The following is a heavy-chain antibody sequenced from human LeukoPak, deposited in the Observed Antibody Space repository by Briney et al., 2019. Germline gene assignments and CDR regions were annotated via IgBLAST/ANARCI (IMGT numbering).Heavy chain of an antibody. CDR3: ARVDGPSLKRRSYPTYWFDP. Sequence: ASVKVSCKASGYTFTSYGISWVRQAPGQGREWMGWIRAYKGNTNYTQKLHGRVTMTTDTFTSSAYMELRSLRSDDTAVYYCARVDGPSLKRRSYPTYWFDPWGQGTLVTVSS. CDR2: IRAYKGNT. J-gene: IGHJ5*02. V-gene: IGHV1-18*01. D-gene: IGHD3-10*01. CDR1: GYTFTSYG.